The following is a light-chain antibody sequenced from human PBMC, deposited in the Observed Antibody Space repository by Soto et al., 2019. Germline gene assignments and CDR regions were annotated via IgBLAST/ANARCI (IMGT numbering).Light chain of an antibody. CDR1: HTVASN. J-gene: IGKJ2*01. CDR2: GAS. V-gene: IGKV3-15*01. Sequence: EIVMTQSPATLSVSPGERATLSCRASHTVASNLAWYQQKPGQAPRLLIHGASTRATGVPARFSGSGSGTEFTLTISSLQSEDFAVYYCQQYHNWPPHYTFGLGTKLQIK. CDR3: QQYHNWPPHYT.